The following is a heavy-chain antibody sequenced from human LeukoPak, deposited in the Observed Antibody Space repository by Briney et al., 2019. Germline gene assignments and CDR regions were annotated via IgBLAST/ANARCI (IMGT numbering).Heavy chain of an antibody. CDR2: ISGGGGTT. Sequence: GGTLRLSCAASGFTFCRYGMSWVRPAPGKGLEWVLAISGGGGTTYYEDSVKGRMTISRYNSKNTQYLQINSLRDEDKAVYYCAKPDPSGRSFGGVTFIGAFDIWGQGTMVTVSS. CDR1: GFTFCRYG. D-gene: IGHD3-16*02. V-gene: IGHV3-23*01. J-gene: IGHJ3*02. CDR3: AKPDPSGRSFGGVTFIGAFDI.